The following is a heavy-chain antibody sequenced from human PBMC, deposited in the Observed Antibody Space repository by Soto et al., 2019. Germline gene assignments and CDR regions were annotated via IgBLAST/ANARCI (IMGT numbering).Heavy chain of an antibody. D-gene: IGHD3-3*01. Sequence: QVQLVQSGAEVKKPGSSVKVSCKASGGTFSSYAISWVRQAPGQGLEWMGGIIPIFGTANYAQKFQGRVTITADESTSTAYMELSSLRSEDTAVYYCARDMAYYDFWRGYYCCYYYGMDVWGQGTTVTVSS. V-gene: IGHV1-69*12. CDR3: ARDMAYYDFWRGYYCCYYYGMDV. CDR2: IIPIFGTA. CDR1: GGTFSSYA. J-gene: IGHJ6*02.